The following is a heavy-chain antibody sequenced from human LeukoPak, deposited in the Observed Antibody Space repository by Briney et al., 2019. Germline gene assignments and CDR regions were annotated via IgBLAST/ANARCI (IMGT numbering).Heavy chain of an antibody. CDR3: ARKDGDY. J-gene: IGHJ4*02. V-gene: IGHV4-4*07. CDR2: IYTSGST. Sequence: SETLSLTCTVSGASISSYFWTWIRQPAGKGLEWIGRIYTSGSTDYNPSLKSRVTMSLDTSRNQFSLKLSTVTAADTAVYYCARKDGDYWGQGTLVTVSS. CDR1: GASISSYF.